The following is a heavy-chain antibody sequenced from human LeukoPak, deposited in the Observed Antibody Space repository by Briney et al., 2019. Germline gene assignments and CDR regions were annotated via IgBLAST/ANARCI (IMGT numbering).Heavy chain of an antibody. V-gene: IGHV1-69*13. CDR2: IIPIFGTA. D-gene: IGHD3-22*01. CDR1: GYTFTSYG. CDR3: ARPLWGSGYYALQH. J-gene: IGHJ1*01. Sequence: SVKVSCKASGYTFTSYGISWVRQAPGQGLEWMGGIIPIFGTANYAQKFQGRVTITADESTSTAYMELSSLRSEDTAVYYCARPLWGSGYYALQHWGQGTLVTVSS.